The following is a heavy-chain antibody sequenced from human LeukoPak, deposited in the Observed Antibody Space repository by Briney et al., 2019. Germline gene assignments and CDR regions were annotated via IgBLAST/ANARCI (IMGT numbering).Heavy chain of an antibody. CDR3: AKDRVDREHYYFDY. CDR2: INENGRGE. J-gene: IGHJ4*02. Sequence: PGGSLRLSCAASGFTFSTYWMSWVRRAPGKGLEWVANINENGRGENYVDSVKGRFTISRDNAKSSMYLQMNSLRAEDTAVYYCAKDRVDREHYYFDYWGQGTLVTVSS. CDR1: GFTFSTYW. V-gene: IGHV3-7*03. D-gene: IGHD1/OR15-1a*01.